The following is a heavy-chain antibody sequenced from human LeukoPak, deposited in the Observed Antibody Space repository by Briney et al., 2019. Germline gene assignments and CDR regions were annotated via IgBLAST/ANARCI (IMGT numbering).Heavy chain of an antibody. CDR3: AGVPDIVVVVAATPGYYYYYGMDV. J-gene: IGHJ6*02. CDR1: GGTFSSYA. Sequence: ASVKVSCKASGGTFSSYAISWVRQAPGQGLEWMGGIIPFFGTANYAQKFQGRVTITADESTSTAYMELSSLRSEDTAVYYCAGVPDIVVVVAATPGYYYYYGMDVWGQGTTVTVSS. CDR2: IIPFFGTA. V-gene: IGHV1-69*01. D-gene: IGHD2-15*01.